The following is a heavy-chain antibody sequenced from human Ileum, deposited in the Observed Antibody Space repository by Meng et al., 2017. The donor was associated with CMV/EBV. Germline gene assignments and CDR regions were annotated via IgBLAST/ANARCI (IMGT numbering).Heavy chain of an antibody. CDR2: LYYNGDT. CDR1: GGPISSNYY. J-gene: IGHJ4*02. D-gene: IGHD2/OR15-2a*01. V-gene: IGHV4-39*07. Sequence: QPQLQEPGPGLVKPSETLSLTCTVSGGPISSNYYWGWIRQSPGKGLEWIGSLYYNGDTYYNPSLKSRVTLSVDTSKNQFSLKLNSVIAADTAVYYCAQRIYIDSYYFDSWGQGTLVTVSS. CDR3: AQRIYIDSYYFDS.